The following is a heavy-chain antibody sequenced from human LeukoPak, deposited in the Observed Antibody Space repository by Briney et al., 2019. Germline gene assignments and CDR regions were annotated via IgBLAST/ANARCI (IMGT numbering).Heavy chain of an antibody. CDR1: GFTFSSYE. D-gene: IGHD3-10*01. Sequence: QPGGSLRLSCAASGFTFSSYEMNWVRQAPGTGLEWVSYISSSGSIIYYADSVKGRFTISRDNAKNSLYLQMNSLRAEETAVYYCARTKYGSGSYYNVGYFDSWGQGTLVTVSS. CDR2: ISSSGSII. V-gene: IGHV3-48*03. CDR3: ARTKYGSGSYYNVGYFDS. J-gene: IGHJ4*02.